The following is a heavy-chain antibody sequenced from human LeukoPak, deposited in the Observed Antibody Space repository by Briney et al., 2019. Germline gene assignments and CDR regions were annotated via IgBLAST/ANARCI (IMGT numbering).Heavy chain of an antibody. CDR1: GGTFSSYA. V-gene: IGHV1-69*05. Sequence: SVKVSCKASGGTFSSYAISWVRQAPGQGLEWMGRIISIFGTANYAQKFQGRVTITTDESTSTAYMELSSLRSEDTAVYYCARETSMVVNWDHRLGAFDIWGQGTMVTVSS. CDR2: IISIFGTA. D-gene: IGHD4-23*01. CDR3: ARETSMVVNWDHRLGAFDI. J-gene: IGHJ3*02.